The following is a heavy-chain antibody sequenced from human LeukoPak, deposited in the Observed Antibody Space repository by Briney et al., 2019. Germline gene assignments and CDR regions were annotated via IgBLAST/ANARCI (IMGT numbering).Heavy chain of an antibody. CDR1: GGSISSYY. D-gene: IGHD3-10*01. CDR3: ASGTMVRGVTYYFDY. J-gene: IGHJ4*02. V-gene: IGHV4-4*07. Sequence: SETLSLTCTVSGGSISSYYWSWIRQPAGKGLEWIGRIYTSGSTNYNPSLKSRVTMSVDTSKNQLSLKLSSVTAADTAVYYCASGTMVRGVTYYFDYWGQGTLVTVSS. CDR2: IYTSGST.